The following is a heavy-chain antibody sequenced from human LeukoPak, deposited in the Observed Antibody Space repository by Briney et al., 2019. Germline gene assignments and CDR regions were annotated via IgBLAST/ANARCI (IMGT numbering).Heavy chain of an antibody. Sequence: SETLSLTCTVSGGPSSSYYWSWIRQSPGKGLEWIGYIYYSGSTYYNPSLKSRVTISVDTSKNQFSLKLSSVTAADTAVYYCARTPAVRGAPGSRIAFDIWGQGTMVTVSS. CDR3: ARTPAVRGAPGSRIAFDI. J-gene: IGHJ3*02. CDR2: IYYSGST. V-gene: IGHV4-59*08. D-gene: IGHD3-10*01. CDR1: GGPSSSYY.